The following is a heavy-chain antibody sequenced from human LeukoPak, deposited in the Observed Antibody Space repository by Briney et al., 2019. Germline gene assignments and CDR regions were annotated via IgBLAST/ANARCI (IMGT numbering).Heavy chain of an antibody. V-gene: IGHV4-30-2*01. Sequence: SETLSLTCAVSGGSISSGGYSWSWIRQPSGKGLEWIGYIYHSGSTYYNPSLKSRVTISVDTSKNQFSLKLSSVTAADTAVYYCARAYTRITIFGVVPHYGMDVWGQGTTVTVSS. J-gene: IGHJ6*02. D-gene: IGHD3-3*01. CDR2: IYHSGST. CDR3: ARAYTRITIFGVVPHYGMDV. CDR1: GGSISSGGYS.